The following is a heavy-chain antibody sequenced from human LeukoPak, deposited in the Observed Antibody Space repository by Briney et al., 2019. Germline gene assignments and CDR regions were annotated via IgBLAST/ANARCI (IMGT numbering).Heavy chain of an antibody. D-gene: IGHD6-19*01. V-gene: IGHV3-9*01. CDR2: ISWNSGSI. CDR3: AKDLSAVAGTFDY. Sequence: PGGSLRLSCAASGFTFDDYAMHWVRQASGKGLEWVSGISWNSGSIGYADSVKGRFTISRDNAKNSLYLQMNSLRAEDTALYYCAKDLSAVAGTFDYWGQGTLVTVSS. J-gene: IGHJ4*02. CDR1: GFTFDDYA.